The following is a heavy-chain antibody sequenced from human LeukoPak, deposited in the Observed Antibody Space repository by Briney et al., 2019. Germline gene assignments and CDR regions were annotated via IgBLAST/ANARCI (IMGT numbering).Heavy chain of an antibody. Sequence: KTSETLSLTCTVSGGSISSYYWSWIRQPPGKGLEWIGYIYYSGSTNYNPSLKSRVTISVDTSKNQFSLKLSSVTAADTAVYYCARDYPIAAAGPNFDYWGQGTLVTVSS. CDR2: IYYSGST. CDR1: GGSISSYY. D-gene: IGHD6-13*01. CDR3: ARDYPIAAAGPNFDY. J-gene: IGHJ4*02. V-gene: IGHV4-59*12.